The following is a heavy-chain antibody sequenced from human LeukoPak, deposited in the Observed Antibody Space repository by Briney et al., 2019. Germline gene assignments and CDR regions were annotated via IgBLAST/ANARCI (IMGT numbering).Heavy chain of an antibody. V-gene: IGHV4-38-2*01. CDR2: IYHSGST. D-gene: IGHD3-10*01. Sequence: KPSETLSLTCAVSGYSISSGYYWGWIRQPPGKGLEWIGSIYHSGSTYYNPSLKSRVTISLDTSKNQFSLKLSSVTAADTAVYYCARDYGSGSYYRPFDYWGQGTLVTVSS. J-gene: IGHJ4*02. CDR1: GYSISSGYY. CDR3: ARDYGSGSYYRPFDY.